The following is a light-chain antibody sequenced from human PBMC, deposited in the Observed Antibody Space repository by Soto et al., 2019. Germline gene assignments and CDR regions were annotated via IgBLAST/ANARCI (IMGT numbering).Light chain of an antibody. Sequence: DIPMTQSPSSLSASVGDRVTITCRASQSINNYLSWYQQKSGKAPDRLIFGASTLASGVPSRFSGSGSGTNFTLTLSGLQPEDFATYFCQQTFSSPLTFGGGTKVDIK. V-gene: IGKV1-39*01. J-gene: IGKJ4*01. CDR3: QQTFSSPLT. CDR1: QSINNY. CDR2: GAS.